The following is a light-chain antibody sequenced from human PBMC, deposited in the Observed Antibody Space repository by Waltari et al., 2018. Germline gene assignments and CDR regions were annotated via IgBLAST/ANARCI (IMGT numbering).Light chain of an antibody. V-gene: IGKV3-20*01. J-gene: IGKJ1*01. Sequence: EIVLTQSPGTVSLSPGYRAPLSCRASQSVRIYLACYQQKPGQAPRLLIYHASTRATGIPDRFSASGSGTDFSLTISRLEPEDFAMYYCQQYVESPATFGQGTKVEIK. CDR2: HAS. CDR1: QSVRIY. CDR3: QQYVESPAT.